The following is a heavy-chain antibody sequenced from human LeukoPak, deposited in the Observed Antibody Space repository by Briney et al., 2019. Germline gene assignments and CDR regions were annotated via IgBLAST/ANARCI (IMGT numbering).Heavy chain of an antibody. J-gene: IGHJ4*02. D-gene: IGHD2-2*01. Sequence: PSETLSLTCAVYGGSYSGYYWTWIRQPPGKGLEWIGEINPGGSTNYNPSLKSRVTISVDTSKNQFSLKLSSATAADTAVYYCARVSAAAAFDYWGQGTLVTVSS. CDR1: GGSYSGYY. CDR2: INPGGST. CDR3: ARVSAAAAFDY. V-gene: IGHV4-34*01.